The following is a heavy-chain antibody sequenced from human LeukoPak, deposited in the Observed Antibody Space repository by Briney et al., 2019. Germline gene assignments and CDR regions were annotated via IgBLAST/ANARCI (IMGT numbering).Heavy chain of an antibody. V-gene: IGHV3-53*01. J-gene: IGHJ3*02. CDR2: IYSDGTT. CDR1: GFTVGSNY. Sequence: GSLRLSCAASGFTVGSNYMSWVRQAPGKGLEWVSVIYSDGTTYYADSVKGRFTISRDNSKNTLYLQMNSLGAEDTAVYYCARDSPYSDYLIGGAFNIWGQGTMVTVSS. CDR3: ARDSPYSDYLIGGAFNI. D-gene: IGHD4-11*01.